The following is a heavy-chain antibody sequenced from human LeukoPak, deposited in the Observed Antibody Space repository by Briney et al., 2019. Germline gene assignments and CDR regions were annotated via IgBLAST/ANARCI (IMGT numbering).Heavy chain of an antibody. D-gene: IGHD1-14*01. Sequence: GASVKVSCTPSGYPFTKWEINWVRQAAGQGLEWLGWVHPDNGNTYYAQRFRGRVTMSRDTSTTTAYMELSGLRSNDTALYFCATGPRNDPWGQGTLVTVSS. CDR3: ATGPRNDP. J-gene: IGHJ5*02. CDR2: VHPDNGNT. V-gene: IGHV1-8*01. CDR1: GYPFTKWE.